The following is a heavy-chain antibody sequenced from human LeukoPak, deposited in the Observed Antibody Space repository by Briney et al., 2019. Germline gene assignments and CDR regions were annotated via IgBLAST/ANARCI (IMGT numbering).Heavy chain of an antibody. CDR2: ISPSGGST. Sequence: ASVKVSCKASGYTFTSYYMHWVRQAPGQGLEWMGIISPSGGSTSYAQKFQGRVTMTRDTSTSTVYMELSSLRSEDTAVYYCARARGYCSSTSCYGGYYYGMDVWGQGTTVTVSS. V-gene: IGHV1-46*01. CDR3: ARARGYCSSTSCYGGYYYGMDV. CDR1: GYTFTSYY. D-gene: IGHD2-2*01. J-gene: IGHJ6*02.